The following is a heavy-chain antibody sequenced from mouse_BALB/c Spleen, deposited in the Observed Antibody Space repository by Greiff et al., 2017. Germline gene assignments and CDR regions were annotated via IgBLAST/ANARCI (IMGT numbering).Heavy chain of an antibody. CDR2: ILPGSGST. Sequence: VKLVESGAELMKPGASVKISCKATGYTFSSYWIEWVKQRPGHGLEWIGEILPGSGSTNYNEKFKGKATFTADTSSNTAYMQLSSLTSEDSAVYYCARGLGREGYFDVWGAGTTVTVSS. J-gene: IGHJ1*01. D-gene: IGHD4-1*01. CDR3: ARGLGREGYFDV. CDR1: GYTFSSYW. V-gene: IGHV1-9*01.